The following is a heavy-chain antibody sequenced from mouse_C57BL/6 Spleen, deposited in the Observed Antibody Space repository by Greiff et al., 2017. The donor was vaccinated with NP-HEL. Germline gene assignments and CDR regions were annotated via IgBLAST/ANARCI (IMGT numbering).Heavy chain of an antibody. J-gene: IGHJ4*01. CDR1: GFTFSDYG. CDR3: ASGGYYYGSRTGSMDY. CDR2: ISSGSSTI. D-gene: IGHD1-1*01. V-gene: IGHV5-17*01. Sequence: VQLKESGGGLVKPGGSLKLSCAASGFTFSDYGMHWVRQAPEKGLEWVAYISSGSSTIYYADTVKGRFTISRDNAKNTLFLQMTSLRSEDTAMYYWASGGYYYGSRTGSMDYWGQGTSVTVSS.